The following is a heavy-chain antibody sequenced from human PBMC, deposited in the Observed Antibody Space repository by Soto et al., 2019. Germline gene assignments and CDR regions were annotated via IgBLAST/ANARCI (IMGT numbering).Heavy chain of an antibody. CDR2: FDPEDGET. D-gene: IGHD2-2*01. V-gene: IGHV1-24*01. CDR1: GYTLTELS. Sequence: GASVKVSCKVSGYTLTELSMHWVRQAPGKGLEWMGGFDPEDGETIYAQKFQGRVTMTEDTSTDTAYMELSSLRSEDTAVYYCATEGTRRNYYYYGMDVWGQGTTVTVSS. J-gene: IGHJ6*02. CDR3: ATEGTRRNYYYYGMDV.